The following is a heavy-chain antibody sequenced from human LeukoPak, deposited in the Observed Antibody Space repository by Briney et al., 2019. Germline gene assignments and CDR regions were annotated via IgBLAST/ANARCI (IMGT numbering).Heavy chain of an antibody. Sequence: ASVKVSCKASGYTFTSYAISWVRQAPGQGLEWMGGIIPIFGTANYAQKFQGRVTITADESTSTAYMELSSLRSVDTAVYYCARGHYDILTGRFDYWGQGTLVTVSS. CDR3: ARGHYDILTGRFDY. J-gene: IGHJ4*02. D-gene: IGHD3-9*01. CDR2: IIPIFGTA. CDR1: GYTFTSYA. V-gene: IGHV1-69*13.